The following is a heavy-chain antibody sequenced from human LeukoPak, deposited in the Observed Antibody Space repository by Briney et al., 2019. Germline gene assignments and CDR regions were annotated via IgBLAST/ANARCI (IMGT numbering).Heavy chain of an antibody. J-gene: IGHJ4*02. Sequence: PGGSLRLSCAASGFTFSTYAMSWVRQAPGKGLEWVSAISGSGGSTYYADSVRGRFTISRDNAKNTLYLQMNSLRAEDTAVYYCARISYCTNGVCRTPFDYWGQGTLVTVSS. CDR3: ARISYCTNGVCRTPFDY. CDR1: GFTFSTYA. D-gene: IGHD2-8*01. V-gene: IGHV3-23*01. CDR2: ISGSGGST.